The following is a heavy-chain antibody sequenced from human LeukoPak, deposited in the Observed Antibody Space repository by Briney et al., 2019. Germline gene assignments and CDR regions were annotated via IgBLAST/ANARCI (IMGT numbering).Heavy chain of an antibody. CDR2: ISSSSSYI. Sequence: GGSLRLSCEASGFPLSSYTMTWVRQAPGRGLGWVSSISSSSSYIYYADSVKGRFTISRDNAKNSLYLQMNSLRAEDTAVYYCARVGGQQLIDYWGQGTLVTVSS. D-gene: IGHD6-13*01. CDR1: GFPLSSYT. CDR3: ARVGGQQLIDY. J-gene: IGHJ4*02. V-gene: IGHV3-21*01.